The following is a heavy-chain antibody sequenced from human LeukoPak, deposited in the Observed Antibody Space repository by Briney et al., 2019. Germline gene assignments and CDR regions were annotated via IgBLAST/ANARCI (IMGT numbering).Heavy chain of an antibody. CDR2: ISGSGGST. J-gene: IGHJ6*03. CDR1: GFTFSICA. CDR3: ARVPAKEYFYYMDV. Sequence: GGSLRLSCAASGFTFSICAMSWVRQAPGKGLEWVSTISGSGGSTDYADSVKGRFTISRDSSKSTLYLQMNGLRAEDTAVYYCARVPAKEYFYYMDVWAMGPRSPSP. V-gene: IGHV3-23*01.